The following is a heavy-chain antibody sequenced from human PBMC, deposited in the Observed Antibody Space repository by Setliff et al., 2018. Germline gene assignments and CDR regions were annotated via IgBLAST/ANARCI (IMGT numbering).Heavy chain of an antibody. CDR1: DGSSSSHY. CDR2: IHFSGDT. V-gene: IGHV4-59*11. D-gene: IGHD3-10*01. J-gene: IGHJ4*02. CDR3: ARDRSYYASGSFTKWFDY. Sequence: SETLSLTCTVSDGSSSSHYWSWIRQPPGKGLEWIGYIHFSGDTRYNPSLKSRVTMSVDTSRNQFSLKLSSVTAADTAIYYCARDRSYYASGSFTKWFDYWGQGTLVTVSS.